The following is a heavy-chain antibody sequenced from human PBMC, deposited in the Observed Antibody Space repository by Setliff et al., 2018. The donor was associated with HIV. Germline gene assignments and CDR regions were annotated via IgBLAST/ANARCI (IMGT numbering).Heavy chain of an antibody. CDR1: GYAFTSFY. Sequence: GASVKVSCKASGYAFTSFYLHWVRQAPGQGPEWMAIVNPSGGDTSYAEKFQGRVTMTRDTSASTAYMELSSLRSEDTAVYYCARRGSGYDFSYYFDYWGQGTLVTVSS. V-gene: IGHV1-46*01. CDR3: ARRGSGYDFSYYFDY. J-gene: IGHJ4*02. CDR2: VNPSGGDT. D-gene: IGHD5-12*01.